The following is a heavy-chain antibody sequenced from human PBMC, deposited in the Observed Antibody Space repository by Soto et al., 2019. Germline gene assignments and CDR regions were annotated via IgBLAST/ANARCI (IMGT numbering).Heavy chain of an antibody. CDR1: GVSISSNYY. CDR2: ISHIGSV. V-gene: IGHV4-4*02. J-gene: IGHJ4*02. D-gene: IGHD6-19*01. Sequence: QVLLQESGPGLVHPSGTLSLSCAVSGVSISSNYYWGWVRQSPGKGLEWLGDISHIGSVNYSPSLMSRVTISMDRSENQFSLKLNSVTAADTAVYYCVRSFGWYAIDYWGQGTLVIVSS. CDR3: VRSFGWYAIDY.